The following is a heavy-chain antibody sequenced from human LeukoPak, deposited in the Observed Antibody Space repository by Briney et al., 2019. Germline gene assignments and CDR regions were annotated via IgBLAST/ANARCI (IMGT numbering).Heavy chain of an antibody. CDR2: MYYSGST. CDR1: GGSISSGGYS. J-gene: IGHJ5*02. CDR3: ARVRGRGGLFSWIVPAANWFDP. Sequence: SETLSLTCAVSGGSISSGGYSWSWIRQPPGKGLEWIGYMYYSGSTYYNPSLKSRVTISVDTSKNQFSLKLSSVTAADTAVYYCARVRGRGGLFSWIVPAANWFDPWGQGTLVTVSS. D-gene: IGHD2-2*01. V-gene: IGHV4-30-4*07.